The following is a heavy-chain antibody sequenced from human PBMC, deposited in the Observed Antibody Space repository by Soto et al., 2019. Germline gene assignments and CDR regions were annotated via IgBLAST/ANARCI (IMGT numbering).Heavy chain of an antibody. CDR3: ARRVGYCSSTSCYDGADAFDI. J-gene: IGHJ3*02. CDR1: GYSFTSYW. V-gene: IGHV5-51*01. CDR2: IYPGDSDT. D-gene: IGHD2-2*01. Sequence: GESLKISCKGSGYSFTSYWIGWVRQMPGKGLEWMGIIYPGDSDTRYSPSFQGQVTISADKSISTAYLQWSSLKASDTAMYYCARRVGYCSSTSCYDGADAFDIWGQGTMVTVSS.